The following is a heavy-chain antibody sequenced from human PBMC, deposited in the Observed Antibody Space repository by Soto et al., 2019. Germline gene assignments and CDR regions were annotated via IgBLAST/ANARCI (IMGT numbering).Heavy chain of an antibody. CDR2: ISAYNGNT. V-gene: IGHV1-18*01. CDR1: GYTFTSYG. J-gene: IGHJ6*03. D-gene: IGHD6-13*01. CDR3: AREGYSSSWLPYYYYMDV. Sequence: ASVKVSCKASGYTFTSYGISWVRQAPGQGLEWMGWISAYNGNTNYAQKLQGRVTMTTDTSTSTAYMELRSLRSDDTAVYYCAREGYSSSWLPYYYYMDVWGKGTTVTVSS.